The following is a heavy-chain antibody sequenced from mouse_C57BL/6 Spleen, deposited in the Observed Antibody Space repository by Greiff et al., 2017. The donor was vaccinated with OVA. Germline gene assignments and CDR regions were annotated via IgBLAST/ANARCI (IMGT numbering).Heavy chain of an antibody. Sequence: VQLQQSGPELVKPGASVKMSCKASGYTFTDYNMHWVKQSHGKSLEWIGYINPNNGGTSYNQKFKGKATLTVNKSSSTAYMELRSLTSEDSAVYYCARGHYLWAVYGNYFDYWGQGTTLTVSS. CDR2: INPNNGGT. V-gene: IGHV1-22*01. J-gene: IGHJ2*01. D-gene: IGHD2-1*01. CDR3: ARGHYLWAVYGNYFDY. CDR1: GYTFTDYN.